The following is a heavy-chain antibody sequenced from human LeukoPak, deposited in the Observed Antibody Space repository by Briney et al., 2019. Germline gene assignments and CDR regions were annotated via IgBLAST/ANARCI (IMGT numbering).Heavy chain of an antibody. J-gene: IGHJ4*02. CDR2: INHSGST. V-gene: IGHV4-34*01. D-gene: IGHD4-17*01. Sequence: SETLSLTCAVSGGSFSGYYWTWIRQPPGKGLEWVGEINHSGSTNHNPSLKSRVTISVDTAKNKFSLKLSSVTAADTAVYYCARGRAVTKYQGLIDYWGQGALVTVSS. CDR3: ARGRAVTKYQGLIDY. CDR1: GGSFSGYY.